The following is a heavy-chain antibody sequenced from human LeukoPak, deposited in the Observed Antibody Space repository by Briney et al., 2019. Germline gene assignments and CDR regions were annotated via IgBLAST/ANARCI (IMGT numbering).Heavy chain of an antibody. CDR3: VVPGIAVAGTQGDY. Sequence: GGSLRLSCAASGFTFSSYTMNWVRQARGQGLEWVSTISDPHSGSETHYADSVKGRFTISRVNAKNTLYLQMNSLRAEDTAVYFCVVPGIAVAGTQGDYWGQGTLVTVSS. J-gene: IGHJ4*02. CDR2: ISDPHSGSET. D-gene: IGHD6-19*01. CDR1: GFTFSSYT. V-gene: IGHV3-23*01.